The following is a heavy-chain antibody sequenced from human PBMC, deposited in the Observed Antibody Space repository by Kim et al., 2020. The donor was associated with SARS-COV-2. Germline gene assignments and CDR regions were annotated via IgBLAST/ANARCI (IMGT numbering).Heavy chain of an antibody. V-gene: IGHV4-59*08. J-gene: IGHJ4*02. CDR2: YYRGGT. CDR3: GRGFDY. D-gene: IGHD2-15*01. Sequence: YYRGGTNYNPSLKSRVTISADTSTNQFSLKLSSVTAADTAVYYCGRGFDYWGQGTLVTVSS.